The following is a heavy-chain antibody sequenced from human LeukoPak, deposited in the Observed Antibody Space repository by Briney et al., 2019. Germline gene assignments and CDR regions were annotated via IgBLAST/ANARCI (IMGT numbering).Heavy chain of an antibody. CDR1: GGTFSSYA. V-gene: IGHV1-69*05. J-gene: IGHJ4*02. CDR2: IIPIFGTA. CDR3: ARDGSGVWFDY. D-gene: IGHD3-10*01. Sequence: SVKVSCKASGGTFSSYAISWVRQAPGQGLEWMGGIIPIFGTANYAQKLQGRVTMTTDTSTSTAYMELRSLRSDDTAVYYCARDGSGVWFDYWGQGTLVTVSS.